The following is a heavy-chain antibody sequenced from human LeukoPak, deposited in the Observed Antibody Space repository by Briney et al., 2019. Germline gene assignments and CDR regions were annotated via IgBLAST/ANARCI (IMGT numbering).Heavy chain of an antibody. CDR2: ISSSSSYI. CDR1: GFTFSSYS. J-gene: IGHJ3*02. CDR3: ASDKAHAFDI. V-gene: IGHV3-21*01. Sequence: GGSLRLSCAASGFTFSSYSMNWVRQAPGKGLEWVSSISSSSSYIYYADSVKGRFTISRDNAKNSLYLQMNSLRAEDTAEYYCASDKAHAFDIWGQGTMVTVSS.